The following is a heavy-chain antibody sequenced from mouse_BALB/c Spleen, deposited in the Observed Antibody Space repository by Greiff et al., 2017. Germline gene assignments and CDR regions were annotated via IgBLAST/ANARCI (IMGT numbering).Heavy chain of an antibody. D-gene: IGHD1-1*01. J-gene: IGHJ4*01. CDR3: ARERICYGSSDCAMDY. Sequence: VQLQQSGPELVKPGASVKVSCKASGYAFTSYNMYWVKQSHGKSLEWIGYIDPYNGGTSSNQKFKGKATLTVDKSSSTAYMHLNSLTSEDSAVYYCARERICYGSSDCAMDYWGQGTSVTVSS. CDR1: GYAFTSYN. V-gene: IGHV1S135*01. CDR2: IDPYNGGT.